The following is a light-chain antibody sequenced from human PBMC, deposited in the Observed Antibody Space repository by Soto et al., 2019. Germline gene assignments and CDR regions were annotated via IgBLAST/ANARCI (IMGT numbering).Light chain of an antibody. Sequence: DIQMTQSPSSLSASVGDRVTITCQASQDISNYLNWYQQKPGKAPKLLIYDASNLETGVPPRFSGSGSGTDFTFTISSLRPEDIATYYCQLPYTFGLGTKLEIK. V-gene: IGKV1-33*01. J-gene: IGKJ2*01. CDR3: QLPYT. CDR2: DAS. CDR1: QDISNY.